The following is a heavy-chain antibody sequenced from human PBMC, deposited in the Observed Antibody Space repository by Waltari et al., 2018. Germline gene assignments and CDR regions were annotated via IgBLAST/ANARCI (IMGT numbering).Heavy chain of an antibody. J-gene: IGHJ4*02. CDR3: AKVLLWFGELQYYFDY. CDR2: IRGSGGST. CDR1: GFTLSSYA. V-gene: IGHV3-23*04. D-gene: IGHD3-10*01. Sequence: EVQLVESGGGLVQPEGSLRLSCAAYGFTLSSYAMIWVRQAPGKGLEWVSAIRGSGGSTYYADSVKGRFTISRDNSKNTLYLQMNSLRAEDTAVYYCAKVLLWFGELQYYFDYWGQGTLVTVSS.